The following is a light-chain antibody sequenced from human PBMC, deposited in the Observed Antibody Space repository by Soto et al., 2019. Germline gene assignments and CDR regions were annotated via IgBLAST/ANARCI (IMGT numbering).Light chain of an antibody. CDR3: QQYNSYSLT. Sequence: DIQMPQSPSTLSASVGDRVTITCRASQSISSWLAWYQQKPGKAPKLLIYDASSLESGVPSRFSGSGSGTEFTLTISSLQPDDLATYYCQQYNSYSLTFGGGTKVEIK. V-gene: IGKV1-5*01. J-gene: IGKJ4*01. CDR2: DAS. CDR1: QSISSW.